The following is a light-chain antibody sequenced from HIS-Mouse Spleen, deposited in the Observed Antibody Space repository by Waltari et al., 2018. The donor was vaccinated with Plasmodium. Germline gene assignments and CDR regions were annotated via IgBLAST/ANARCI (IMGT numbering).Light chain of an antibody. CDR1: QSVSSN. Sequence: EIVMTQSPATLSASPGESATLSCRASQSVSSNLAWYQQKPGQAPRLLIYGASTRANGIPARFSGSGSGTEFTLTISSLQSEDFAVYYCQQYNNWSFTFGPGTKVDIK. V-gene: IGKV3-15*01. CDR3: QQYNNWSFT. J-gene: IGKJ3*01. CDR2: GAS.